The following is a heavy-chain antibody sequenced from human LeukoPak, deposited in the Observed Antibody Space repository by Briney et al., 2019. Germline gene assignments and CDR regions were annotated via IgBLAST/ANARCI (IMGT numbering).Heavy chain of an antibody. CDR1: GGSISSYY. V-gene: IGHV4-4*07. J-gene: IGHJ4*02. Sequence: KSSETLSLTCTVSGGSISSYYWSWIRQPAGKGLEWIGRIYTSGSTNYNPSLKSRVTMSVDTSKNQFSLKLSSVTAADTAVYYCARDPATVTTFQGDDYWGQGTLVTVSS. D-gene: IGHD4-17*01. CDR2: IYTSGST. CDR3: ARDPATVTTFQGDDY.